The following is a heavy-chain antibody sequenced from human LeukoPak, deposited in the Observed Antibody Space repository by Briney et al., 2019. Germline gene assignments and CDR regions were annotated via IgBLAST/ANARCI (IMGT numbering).Heavy chain of an antibody. CDR3: ARGQGTATTH. CDR1: GGSFSGYY. Sequence: SETLSLACAVSGGSFSGYYWTWIRQPPGKGLEWIGEINHSGSADYNPSLKSRVTISLDTSKNQFSLKLSSVTAADTAVYYCARGQGTATTHWGQGTLVTVSS. D-gene: IGHD4-17*01. J-gene: IGHJ4*02. CDR2: INHSGSA. V-gene: IGHV4-34*01.